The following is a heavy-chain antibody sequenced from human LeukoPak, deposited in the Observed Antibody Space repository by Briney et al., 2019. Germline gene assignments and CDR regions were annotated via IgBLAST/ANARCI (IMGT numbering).Heavy chain of an antibody. Sequence: SETLSLTCTVSGYSISSGYYWGWIRQPPGKGLEWIGSIYHSGSTYYNPSLKSRVTISVDTSKNQFSLKLSSVTAADTAVYYCARAEEDYYGSGSYSPFDYWGQGTLVTVSS. J-gene: IGHJ4*02. V-gene: IGHV4-38-2*02. D-gene: IGHD3-10*01. CDR2: IYHSGST. CDR3: ARAEEDYYGSGSYSPFDY. CDR1: GYSISSGYY.